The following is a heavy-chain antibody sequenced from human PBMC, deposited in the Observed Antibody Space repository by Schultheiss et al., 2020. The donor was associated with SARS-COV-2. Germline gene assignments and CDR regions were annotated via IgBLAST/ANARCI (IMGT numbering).Heavy chain of an antibody. CDR2: IWYDGSNK. Sequence: GGSLRLSCAASGFTFSTYAMHWVRQAPGKGLEWVAVIWYDGSNKYYADSVKGRFTISRDNSKNTLYLQMSSLRPEDTALYYCARDGSSHFDFRSAFGYYYGMDVWGQGTTVTVSS. CDR1: GFTFSTYA. V-gene: IGHV3-30*15. CDR3: ARDGSSHFDFRSAFGYYYGMDV. J-gene: IGHJ6*02. D-gene: IGHD3-3*01.